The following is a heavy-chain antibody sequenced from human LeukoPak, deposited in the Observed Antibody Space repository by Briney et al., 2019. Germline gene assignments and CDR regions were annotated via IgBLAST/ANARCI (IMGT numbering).Heavy chain of an antibody. D-gene: IGHD3-10*01. CDR2: IYAGGST. J-gene: IGHJ4*02. V-gene: IGHV3-66*02. CDR1: GFTVSTNY. Sequence: GGSLRLSRAASGFTVSTNYMSWVRQAPGKGLEWASVIYAGGSTYHADSGKGRFTISRDNSKNTVYLQMNSLRAEDTAVYYCARGRWDYGSGSYPYYFDYWGQGTLVTVSS. CDR3: ARGRWDYGSGSYPYYFDY.